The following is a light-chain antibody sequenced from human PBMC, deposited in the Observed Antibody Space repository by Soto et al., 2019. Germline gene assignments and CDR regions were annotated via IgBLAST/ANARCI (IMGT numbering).Light chain of an antibody. Sequence: EVVMTQSPAILSVSPGESATLSCRASQSVSSNYLAWYQQHPGQPPRLLIYGISTRATGIPARFSGSGSGTEFSLTISSLQSEDFAVYYCQQYSKWPITFGQGTRLEIK. CDR2: GIS. CDR3: QQYSKWPIT. V-gene: IGKV3-15*01. CDR1: QSVSSN. J-gene: IGKJ5*01.